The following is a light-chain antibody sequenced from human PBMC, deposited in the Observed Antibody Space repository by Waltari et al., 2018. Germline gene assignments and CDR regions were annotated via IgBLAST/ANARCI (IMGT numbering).Light chain of an antibody. Sequence: QSALTQPASVSGSPGQAITISCTGTNGDVGAYDYVSWYQQHPGKAPKLILYDGTNRPSGVSDRFSGSKPGHTASLIISGLQAEDEANYYCSSYTTRDTLVFGGGTELTVL. CDR3: SSYTTRDTLV. V-gene: IGLV2-14*03. CDR2: DGT. J-gene: IGLJ2*01. CDR1: NGDVGAYDY.